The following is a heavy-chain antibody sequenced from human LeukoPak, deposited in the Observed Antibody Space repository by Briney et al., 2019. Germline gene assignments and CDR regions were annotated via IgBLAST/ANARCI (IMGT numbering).Heavy chain of an antibody. J-gene: IGHJ4*02. V-gene: IGHV3-23*01. D-gene: IGHD3-22*01. Sequence: PGGSLRFSCAASGFTFSSYAMSWVRPAPGKRLEWVSAISGSGGSTYYADSVKGRFTISRDNSKNTLYLQMNSLRAEDTAVYYCAKGRDYYDSSGYYFYWGQGTLVTVSS. CDR2: ISGSGGST. CDR3: AKGRDYYDSSGYYFY. CDR1: GFTFSSYA.